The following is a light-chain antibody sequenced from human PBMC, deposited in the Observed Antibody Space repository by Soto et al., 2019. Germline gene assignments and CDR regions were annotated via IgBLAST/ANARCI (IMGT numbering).Light chain of an antibody. V-gene: IGLV7-43*01. CDR1: TGAVTSGYF. Sequence: QAVVTQEPSLTVSPGGTVTLTCSSSTGAVTSGYFPTWFQQKPGQGTRALIYDTNKKRSWTPARFSCSLLGGKPALTLLGVQPEAEADYYCLLYHAGAYVFGNRSKGTGL. CDR2: DTN. J-gene: IGLJ1*01. CDR3: LLYHAGAYV.